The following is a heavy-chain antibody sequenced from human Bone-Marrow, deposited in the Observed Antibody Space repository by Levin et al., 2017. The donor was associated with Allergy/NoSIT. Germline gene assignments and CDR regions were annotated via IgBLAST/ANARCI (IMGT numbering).Heavy chain of an antibody. CDR3: ARERIAVAGRFITN. CDR2: IYYSGST. J-gene: IGHJ4*02. CDR1: GGSISSYY. V-gene: IGHV4-59*01. D-gene: IGHD6-19*01. Sequence: GSLRLSCTVSGGSISSYYWSWIRQPPGKGLEWIGYIYYSGSTNYNPSLKSRVTISVDTSKNQFSLKLSSVTAADTAVYYCARERIAVAGRFITNWGQGTLVTVSS.